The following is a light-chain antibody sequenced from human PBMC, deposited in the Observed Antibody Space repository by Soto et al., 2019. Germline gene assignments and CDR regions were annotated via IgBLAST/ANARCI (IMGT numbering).Light chain of an antibody. Sequence: EIALTQSPGTLSLSPGDRATLSCRATQTISSNYLAWYHQKPGQAPKLLIHGASTRATGIPDRFSGSGSGTDFTLTISRLEPEDFAVYFCQLYVSSPKTFGQGTKVEV. CDR1: QTISSNY. CDR2: GAS. J-gene: IGKJ1*01. CDR3: QLYVSSPKT. V-gene: IGKV3-20*01.